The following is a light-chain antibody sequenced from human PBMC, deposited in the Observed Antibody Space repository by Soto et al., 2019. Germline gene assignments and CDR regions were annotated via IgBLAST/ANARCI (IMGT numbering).Light chain of an antibody. CDR1: QSISSW. V-gene: IGKV1-5*01. CDR3: QHYIDFPYT. J-gene: IGKJ2*01. Sequence: DIPLTQSPSTLSASVGDRVTITCRASQSISSWLAWYQQKPGKAPNLLIYDASSLESGVPSRFSGSRSGTEFTLTISSLQPDDFATYYCQHYIDFPYTFGQGTKLEIK. CDR2: DAS.